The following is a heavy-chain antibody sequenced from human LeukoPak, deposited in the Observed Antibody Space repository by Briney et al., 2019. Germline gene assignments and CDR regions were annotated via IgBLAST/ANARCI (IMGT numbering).Heavy chain of an antibody. CDR1: GGTFSSYA. CDR3: ARVGATTGFDY. CDR2: IIPIFGTA. D-gene: IGHD1-26*01. Sequence: GASVKVSCKASGGTFSSYAISWVRQAPGQGLEWMGGIIPIFGTANYAQKFQGRVTITADESTSTAYMELRSLRSDDTAVYYCARVGATTGFDYWGQGTLVTVSS. V-gene: IGHV1-69*13. J-gene: IGHJ4*02.